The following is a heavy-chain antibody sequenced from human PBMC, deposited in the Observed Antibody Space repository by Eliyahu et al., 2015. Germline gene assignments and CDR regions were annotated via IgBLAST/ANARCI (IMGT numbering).Heavy chain of an antibody. CDR3: AKDDGGVGRFFDL. V-gene: IGHV3-30*02. J-gene: IGHJ2*01. CDR2: IWYDGSNK. CDR1: RFPFSSXG. D-gene: IGHD2-8*02. Sequence: QVQVVXSGGGVVQPGGSLXLXXSXSRFPFSSXGRHWVRQAPGKGLEGVAFIWYDGSNKYYVDSVKGRFTISRDNSKNTLYLQMNSLRAEDTAVYYCAKDDGGVGRFFDLWGRGTLVTVSS.